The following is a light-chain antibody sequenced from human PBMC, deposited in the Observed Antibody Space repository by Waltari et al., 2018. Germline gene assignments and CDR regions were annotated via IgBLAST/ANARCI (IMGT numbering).Light chain of an antibody. CDR3: QQYNTYPWT. J-gene: IGKJ1*01. V-gene: IGKV1-5*01. Sequence: DIQMTQSPSTLSASVRDRVSITCRASQTTDSWLAWYQQKPGKAPQLLIYNASSLKSGVPSRFSGSGSGTEFTLTISSLQPDDFATYYCQQYNTYPWTFGQGSKVEIK. CDR1: QTTDSW. CDR2: NAS.